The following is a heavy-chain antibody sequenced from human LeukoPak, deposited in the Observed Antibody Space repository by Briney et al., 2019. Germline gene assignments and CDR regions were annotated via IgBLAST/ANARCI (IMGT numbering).Heavy chain of an antibody. CDR2: ISSSSSYI. Sequence: GGSLRLSCAASGFTFSSYSMNWVRQAPGKGLEWVSSISSSSSYIYYADSVKGRFTISRDNSKNTLYLQMGSLRTEDMAVYYCASSPPTGTTWYFDLWGRGTLVTVSS. CDR1: GFTFSSYS. D-gene: IGHD1-7*01. V-gene: IGHV3-21*01. CDR3: ASSPPTGTTWYFDL. J-gene: IGHJ2*01.